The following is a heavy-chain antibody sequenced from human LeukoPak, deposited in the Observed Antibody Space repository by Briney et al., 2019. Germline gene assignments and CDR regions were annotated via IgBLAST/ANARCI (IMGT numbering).Heavy chain of an antibody. V-gene: IGHV4-34*01. Sequence: SETLSLTCAVYGGSFSGYYWSWIRQPPGKGLEWIGEMNHSGSTNYNPSLKSRVTISVDTSKNQFSLKPSSVTAADTAVYYCARAAGLSLGYCSGGSCYRRECDYWGQGTLVIVSS. CDR3: ARAAGLSLGYCSGGSCYRRECDY. D-gene: IGHD2-15*01. CDR1: GGSFSGYY. CDR2: MNHSGST. J-gene: IGHJ4*02.